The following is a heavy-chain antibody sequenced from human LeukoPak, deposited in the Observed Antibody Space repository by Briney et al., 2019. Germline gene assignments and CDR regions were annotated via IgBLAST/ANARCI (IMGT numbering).Heavy chain of an antibody. CDR1: GGTFSSYA. D-gene: IGHD3-9*01. Sequence: ASVKVSCKASGGTFSSYAISWVRQATGQGLEWMGWMNPNSGNTGYAQKFQGRVTMTRNTSISTAYMELSSLRSEDTTVYYCARDLGACYDILSCPPWGQGTLVTVSS. V-gene: IGHV1-8*02. CDR2: MNPNSGNT. J-gene: IGHJ4*02. CDR3: ARDLGACYDILSCPP.